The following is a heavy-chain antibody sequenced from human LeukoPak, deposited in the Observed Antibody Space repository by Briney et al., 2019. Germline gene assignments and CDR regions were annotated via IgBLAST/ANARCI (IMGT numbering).Heavy chain of an antibody. CDR1: GFAFSSNV. CDR3: ARISSSSDLYYNGMDV. D-gene: IGHD6-6*01. V-gene: IGHV3-33*01. J-gene: IGHJ6*02. Sequence: GGSLRLSCAASGFAFSSNVMHWVRQAPGKGLEWVAAIWPNGNEEYYMDSVKGRFTISRDNSRDTVFLQMNSLRVEDTAVYYCARISSSSDLYYNGMDVWGQGTTVTVSS. CDR2: IWPNGNEE.